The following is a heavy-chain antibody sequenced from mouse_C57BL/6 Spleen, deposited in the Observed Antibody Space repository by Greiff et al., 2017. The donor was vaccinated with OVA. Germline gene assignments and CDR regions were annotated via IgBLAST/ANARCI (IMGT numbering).Heavy chain of an antibody. J-gene: IGHJ4*01. D-gene: IGHD1-1*01. CDR1: GYTFTDYE. CDR3: TIYGSSWNYYAMDY. CDR2: IDPETGGT. V-gene: IGHV1-15*01. Sequence: QVQLQQSGAELVRPGASVTLSCKASGYTFTDYEMHWVKQTPVHGLEWIGAIDPETGGTAYNQKFKGEAILTADKTSSTAYMELRRLTSEDSAGYYCTIYGSSWNYYAMDYWGQGTSVTVSS.